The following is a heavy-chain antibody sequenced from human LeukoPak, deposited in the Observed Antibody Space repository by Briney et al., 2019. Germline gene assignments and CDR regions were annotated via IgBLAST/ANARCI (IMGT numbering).Heavy chain of an antibody. Sequence: PSETLSLTCSVSGASISSGSNYWGWIRQPPGKGLEWIGSIYHSGSTYYNPSLKSRVTISVDTSKNQFSLKLSSVTAADTAVYYCARDGYNWNPRNSVRAFDIWGQGTMVTVSS. CDR2: IYHSGST. D-gene: IGHD1-20*01. CDR3: ARDGYNWNPRNSVRAFDI. J-gene: IGHJ3*02. CDR1: GASISSGSNY. V-gene: IGHV4-39*07.